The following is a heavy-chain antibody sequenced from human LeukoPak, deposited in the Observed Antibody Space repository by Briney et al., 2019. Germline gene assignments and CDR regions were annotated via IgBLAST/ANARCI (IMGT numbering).Heavy chain of an antibody. CDR3: ARDNYAGANWFDP. V-gene: IGHV1-69*05. CDR2: IIPIFGTA. J-gene: IGHJ5*02. Sequence: GASVKVSCEASGGTFSSYAISWVRQAPGQGLEWMGGIIPIFGTANYAQKFQGRVTITTDESTSTAYMELGSLRSEDTAVYYCARDNYAGANWFDPWGQGTLVTVSS. CDR1: GGTFSSYA. D-gene: IGHD1-7*01.